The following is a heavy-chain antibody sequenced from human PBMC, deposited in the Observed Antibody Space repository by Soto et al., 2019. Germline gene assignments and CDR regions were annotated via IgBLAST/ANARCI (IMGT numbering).Heavy chain of an antibody. Sequence: ASVKVSCKASGGTFSSYAISWVRQAPGQGLEWMGGIIPIFGTANYAQKFQGRVTIAADESTSTAYMELSSLRSEDTAVYYCARGFVDFYYYYGMDVWGQGTTVTVSS. CDR3: ARGFVDFYYYYGMDV. V-gene: IGHV1-69*13. CDR1: GGTFSSYA. CDR2: IIPIFGTA. J-gene: IGHJ6*02. D-gene: IGHD2-21*01.